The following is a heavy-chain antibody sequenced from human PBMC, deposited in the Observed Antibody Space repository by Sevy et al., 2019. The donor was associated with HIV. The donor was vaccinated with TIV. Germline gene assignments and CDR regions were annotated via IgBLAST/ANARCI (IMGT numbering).Heavy chain of an antibody. D-gene: IGHD1-26*01. J-gene: IGHJ5*02. CDR1: GYVFASYG. V-gene: IGHV1-18*01. CDR3: ARDKEHLPNLPARWFDP. Sequence: ASVKVSCKAFGYVFASYGISWVRQAPGQGLEWMGWISLFSGDTKYAQKFQGRVTMTTDTSTATAYMEVRSLRSDDTAVYYCARDKEHLPNLPARWFDPWGQGALVTVSS. CDR2: ISLFSGDT.